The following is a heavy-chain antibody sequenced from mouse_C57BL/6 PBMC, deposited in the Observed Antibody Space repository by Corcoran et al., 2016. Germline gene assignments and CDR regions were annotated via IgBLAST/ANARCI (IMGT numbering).Heavy chain of an antibody. Sequence: QIQLVQSEPELKKPGETVKISCKAFGYTLTTYGISWVNQAPGKGLKWMGWINPYSGVPTYVDDFRGRFAFSLETSASTAYLQINNIKNEDTATYFCARSRFFDYWGQGTTLTVSS. J-gene: IGHJ2*01. CDR3: ARSRFFDY. CDR1: GYTLTTYG. V-gene: IGHV9-3*01. CDR2: INPYSGVP.